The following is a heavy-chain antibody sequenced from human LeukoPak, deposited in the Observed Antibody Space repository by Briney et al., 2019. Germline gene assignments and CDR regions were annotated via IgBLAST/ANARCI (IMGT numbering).Heavy chain of an antibody. CDR2: INHSGST. D-gene: IGHD2-2*01. J-gene: IGHJ6*03. V-gene: IGHV4-34*01. Sequence: SETLSLTCVVYGGSFSGYYWSWIRQPPGKGLEWIGEINHSGSTNYNPSLKSRVTISVDTSKNQFSLKLSSVTAADTAVYYCARDSNHVPAAIDYYYYMDVWGKGTTVTVSS. CDR1: GGSFSGYY. CDR3: ARDSNHVPAAIDYYYYMDV.